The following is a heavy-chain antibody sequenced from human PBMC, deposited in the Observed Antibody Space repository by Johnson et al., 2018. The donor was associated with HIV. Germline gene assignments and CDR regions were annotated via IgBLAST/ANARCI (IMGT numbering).Heavy chain of an antibody. CDR2: IWYDGSEK. V-gene: IGHV3-33*01. CDR3: AREWRQWRGRAFDI. CDR1: GFIFSDYG. J-gene: IGHJ3*02. D-gene: IGHD6-19*01. Sequence: QVQLVESGGGVVQPGRSLRLSCAASGFIFSDYGMHWVRQAPGKGLEWVALIWYDGSEKYYVDSVKGRFTISRDNAKNSLYLQMNSLRAEDTSVYYCAREWRQWRGRAFDIWGQGTMVTV.